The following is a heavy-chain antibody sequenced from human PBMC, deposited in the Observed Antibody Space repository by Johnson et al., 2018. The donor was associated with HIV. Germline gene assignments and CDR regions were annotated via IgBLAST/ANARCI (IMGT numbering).Heavy chain of an antibody. CDR1: GFTVNSNY. D-gene: IGHD6-19*01. CDR3: AKDLRQVAVNDVFDI. V-gene: IGHV3-66*01. CDR2: SSSGGRT. J-gene: IGHJ3*02. Sequence: MLLVESGGGLVQPGGSLRLSCAASGFTVNSNYINGVRQAPGKGLECVSGSSSGGRTYYAASVKGRFTISRENAKNSLYLQMNSLRAGDTAVYYCAKDLRQVAVNDVFDIWGQGTVVSVSS.